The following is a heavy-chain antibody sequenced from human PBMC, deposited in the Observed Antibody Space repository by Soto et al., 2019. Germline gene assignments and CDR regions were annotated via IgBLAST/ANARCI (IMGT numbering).Heavy chain of an antibody. D-gene: IGHD6-13*01. CDR1: GFSFSSYW. Sequence: PGGSLRLSCAASGFSFSSYWMHWVRHDPGKGLVWVSGITGSGSTTFYADSVKGRFTISRDNSKNTLYLHMSSLRAEDTAIYYCAKDFTAYLSSWFHLWGQGTLVTVSS. CDR2: ITGSGSTT. J-gene: IGHJ5*02. V-gene: IGHV3-23*01. CDR3: AKDFTAYLSSWFHL.